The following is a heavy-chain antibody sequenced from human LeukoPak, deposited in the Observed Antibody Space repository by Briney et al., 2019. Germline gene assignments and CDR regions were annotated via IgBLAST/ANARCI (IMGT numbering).Heavy chain of an antibody. CDR2: IYSGGST. Sequence: GGSLRLSCAASGFTVSSNYMSWVRQAPGKGLEWVSVIYSGGSTYYADSVKGRFTISRHNSKNTLYLQMNRLRAEDTAVYYCAIVYYTPYYYYGMDVWGPETPVTVSS. D-gene: IGHD3-3*01. CDR1: GFTVSSNY. J-gene: IGHJ6*02. V-gene: IGHV3-53*04. CDR3: AIVYYTPYYYYGMDV.